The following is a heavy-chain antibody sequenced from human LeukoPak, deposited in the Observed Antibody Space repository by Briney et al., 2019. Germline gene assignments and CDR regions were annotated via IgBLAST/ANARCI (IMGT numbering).Heavy chain of an antibody. J-gene: IGHJ6*02. CDR3: ARDLLYYDFWSGYYPPGGVYGMDV. Sequence: ASVKVSCKASGYTFTGYYMHWVRQAPGQGLEWMRWINPNSGGTNYAQKFQGRVTMTRDTSISTAYMELSRLRSDDTAVYYCARDLLYYDFWSGYYPPGGVYGMDVWGQGTTVTVSS. V-gene: IGHV1-2*02. CDR2: INPNSGGT. D-gene: IGHD3-3*01. CDR1: GYTFTGYY.